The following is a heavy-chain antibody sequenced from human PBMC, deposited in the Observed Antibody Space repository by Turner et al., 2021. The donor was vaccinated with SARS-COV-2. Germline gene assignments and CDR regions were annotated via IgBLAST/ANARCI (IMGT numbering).Heavy chain of an antibody. CDR2: IYYSGST. CDR3: ARSMDTAMDYDGMDV. D-gene: IGHD5-18*01. V-gene: IGHV4-39*01. J-gene: IGHJ6*02. CDR1: GGSISSSTYY. Sequence: QLQLQESGPGLGEPSETLSLTCTVSGGSISSSTYYWGWIRQPPGKGLEWIGNIYYSGSTYYNPSPKSREIISVDTTKNQFSLQLSSVTTADTAVYYCARSMDTAMDYDGMDVWGQGTTVTVSS.